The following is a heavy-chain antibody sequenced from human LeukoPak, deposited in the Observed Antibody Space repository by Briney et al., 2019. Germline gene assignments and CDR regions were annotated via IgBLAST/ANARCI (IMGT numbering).Heavy chain of an antibody. Sequence: SVTLSLTCTVSGGSISSYSWSWIRQPAGKGLEWIGRIYNGGIITYNPSLKSRVTMSIDTSNNRFSLRLRFVTAADTAVYYCARDSGTTGEVKFDPWGQGTLVTVSS. D-gene: IGHD3-10*01. V-gene: IGHV4-4*07. CDR3: ARDSGTTGEVKFDP. CDR1: GGSISSYS. CDR2: IYNGGII. J-gene: IGHJ5*02.